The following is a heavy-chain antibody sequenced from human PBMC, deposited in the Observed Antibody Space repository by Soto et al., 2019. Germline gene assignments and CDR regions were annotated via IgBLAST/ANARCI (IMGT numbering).Heavy chain of an antibody. CDR2: ISSDGNNK. D-gene: IGHD6-19*01. CDR3: ARDGKISGWYNFDY. J-gene: IGHJ4*02. Sequence: QVQLVESGGGAVQPGRSLRLSCVNSGFIFSTYAMQCVRQAPGKGLEWVALISSDGNNKDFLDAVKGRFTITRDDSKNTLDIQMNGLRPEVTAVYYGARDGKISGWYNFDYWGQGTLVTVSS. V-gene: IGHV3-30*03. CDR1: GFIFSTYA.